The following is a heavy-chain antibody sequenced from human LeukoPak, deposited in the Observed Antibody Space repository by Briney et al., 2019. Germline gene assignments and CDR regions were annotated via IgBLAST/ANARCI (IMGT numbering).Heavy chain of an antibody. CDR3: ARAAATQVDY. CDR1: GGSLSGYY. D-gene: IGHD2-15*01. CDR2: INHSGST. J-gene: IGHJ4*02. Sequence: SETLSLTCAVYGGSLSGYYWSWIRQPPGKGLEWIGEINHSGSTNYNPSLKSRVTISVDTSKNQFSLKLSSVTAADTAVYYCARAAATQVDYWGQGTLVTVSS. V-gene: IGHV4-34*01.